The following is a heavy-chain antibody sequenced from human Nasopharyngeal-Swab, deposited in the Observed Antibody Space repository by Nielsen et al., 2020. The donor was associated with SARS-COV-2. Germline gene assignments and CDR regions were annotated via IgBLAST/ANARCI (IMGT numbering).Heavy chain of an antibody. CDR2: INHSGST. J-gene: IGHJ4*02. V-gene: IGHV4-34*01. D-gene: IGHD6-13*01. Sequence: GSLRLSCAVYGGSFSGYYWSWIRQPPGKGLEWIGEINHSGSTNYNPSLKSRVTISVDTSKNQFSLKLSSVTAADTAVYYCARSILGSIRAAGHRSKLGYWGQGTLVTVSS. CDR1: GGSFSGYY. CDR3: ARSILGSIRAAGHRSKLGY.